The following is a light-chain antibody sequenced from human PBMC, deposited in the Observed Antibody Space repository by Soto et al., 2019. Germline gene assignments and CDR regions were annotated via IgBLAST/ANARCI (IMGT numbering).Light chain of an antibody. CDR2: GAS. Sequence: EIVLTQSPGTLSLSPGERATLSCRASQSVSSSYLAWYQQKPGQAPRLLIYGASSRATGIPDRFSGSGSGTHFTLTISRLEPEDFAVYYCQQRLIFGGGTKVDIK. CDR3: QQRLI. CDR1: QSVSSSY. V-gene: IGKV3-20*01. J-gene: IGKJ4*01.